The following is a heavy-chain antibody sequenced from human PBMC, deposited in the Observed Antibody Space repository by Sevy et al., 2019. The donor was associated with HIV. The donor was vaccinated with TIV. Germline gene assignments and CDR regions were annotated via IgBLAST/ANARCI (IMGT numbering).Heavy chain of an antibody. CDR1: GFTFSSYA. V-gene: IGHV3-23*01. Sequence: GGSLRLSCAASGFTFSSYAMSWVRQAPGKGLEWVPAISGSGGSTNYADSVKGRFTISRDNSKNTLYLQMNSLRAEDTAVYYCAKGYYYDSSGYYQNDAFDIWGQGTMVTVSS. J-gene: IGHJ3*02. CDR3: AKGYYYDSSGYYQNDAFDI. CDR2: ISGSGGST. D-gene: IGHD3-22*01.